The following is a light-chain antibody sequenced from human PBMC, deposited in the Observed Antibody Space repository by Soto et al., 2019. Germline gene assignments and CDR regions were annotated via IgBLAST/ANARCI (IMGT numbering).Light chain of an antibody. J-gene: IGKJ1*01. Sequence: VLTQSPATLSVSPGERATLSCRASQSVXIDFAWYETKPGQAPRILXYGASTRATGIPARFSGSGSGTEFTLTISSLQSEDFAVYYCQQYNNWPVTFGQGTKVDIK. CDR1: QSVXID. V-gene: IGKV3-15*01. CDR2: GAS. CDR3: QQYNNWPVT.